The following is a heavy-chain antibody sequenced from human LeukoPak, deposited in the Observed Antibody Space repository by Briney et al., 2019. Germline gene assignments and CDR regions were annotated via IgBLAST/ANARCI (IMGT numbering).Heavy chain of an antibody. D-gene: IGHD5-12*01. CDR1: GGSFSGYY. J-gene: IGHJ4*02. V-gene: IGHV4-34*01. CDR3: ARGYSGYSGY. CDR2: INHSGST. Sequence: PSETLSLTCAVYGGSFSGYYWSWIRQPPGKGLEWIGEINHSGSTNYNPSLKSRVTISVDTSKNQFSLKLSSVTAADTAVYYCARGYSGYSGYWGQGTLVTVSS.